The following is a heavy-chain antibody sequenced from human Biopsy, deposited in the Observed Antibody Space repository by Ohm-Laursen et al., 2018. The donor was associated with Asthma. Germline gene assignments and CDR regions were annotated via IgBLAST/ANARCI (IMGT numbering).Heavy chain of an antibody. J-gene: IGHJ4*02. CDR2: INSVFGTT. CDR3: ARKAGSCISRTCYSLDF. D-gene: IGHD2-2*01. V-gene: IGHV1-69*13. CDR1: GGAFNTYV. Sequence: APVKVSCKSLGGAFNTYVIGWVRQAPGQGLEWMGGINSVFGTTTYPQKFQDRVTITADDSTSTVYMELSSLRSEDTAVYYCARKAGSCISRTCYSLDFWGQGTLVTVSS.